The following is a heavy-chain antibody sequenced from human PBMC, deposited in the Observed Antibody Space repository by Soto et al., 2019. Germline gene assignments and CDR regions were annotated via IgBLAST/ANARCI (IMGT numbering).Heavy chain of an antibody. CDR2: IYYSGST. D-gene: IGHD6-13*01. CDR1: GGSISSGVYY. CDR3: AREQQQLVYNYLDY. J-gene: IGHJ4*02. V-gene: IGHV4-31*03. Sequence: PXATLSLTFTVSGGSISSGVYYWSWIRQHPGKGLEWIGYIYYSGSTYYNPSLKGRVTISVDTSKNQFSLKLSSVTVADTAVYYCAREQQQLVYNYLDYWGQGTLVTVSS.